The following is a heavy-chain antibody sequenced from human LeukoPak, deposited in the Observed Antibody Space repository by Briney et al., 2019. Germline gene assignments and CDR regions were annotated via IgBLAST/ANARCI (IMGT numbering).Heavy chain of an antibody. CDR2: VYSGGST. Sequence: GGSLRLSCAASGFTVSSNYMSWVRQAPGKGLEWVSVVYSGGSTYYADSVKGRFTISRDNSKNTVYLQMSSLRAEDTAVYYCARFDSSGYSEDWGQGTLVTVSS. D-gene: IGHD3-22*01. CDR1: GFTVSSNY. V-gene: IGHV3-53*01. J-gene: IGHJ4*02. CDR3: ARFDSSGYSED.